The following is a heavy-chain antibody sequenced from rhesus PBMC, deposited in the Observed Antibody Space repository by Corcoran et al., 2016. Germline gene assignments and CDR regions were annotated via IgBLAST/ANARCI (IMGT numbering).Heavy chain of an antibody. CDR1: GGSISGGYD. V-gene: IGHV4-76*01. CDR2: IYGSSGST. J-gene: IGHJ4*01. Sequence: QVQLQESGPGLVKPSETLSLPCAVSGGSISGGYDWSWIRQPPGKGLEWVGYIYGSSGSTNYNPSLKNRVTISKDTSKNQFSLKLSSVTAADTAVYYCARRGSSSYGDWGQGVLVTVSS. D-gene: IGHD6-43*01. CDR3: ARRGSSSYGD.